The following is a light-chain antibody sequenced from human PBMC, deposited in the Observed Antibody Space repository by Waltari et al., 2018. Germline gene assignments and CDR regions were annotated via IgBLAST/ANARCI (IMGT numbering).Light chain of an antibody. CDR3: SSYTGSSTYV. J-gene: IGLJ1*01. CDR2: DVN. Sequence: QSALTQPASVSGSPGQSITISCLGTSSDVGGYDYVSWYQQHPGKAPRLIIYDVNKRPLGVSIRFSGSKSGNTASLTISGLQAEDEADYYCSSYTGSSTYVFGTGTEVTV. CDR1: SSDVGGYDY. V-gene: IGLV2-14*03.